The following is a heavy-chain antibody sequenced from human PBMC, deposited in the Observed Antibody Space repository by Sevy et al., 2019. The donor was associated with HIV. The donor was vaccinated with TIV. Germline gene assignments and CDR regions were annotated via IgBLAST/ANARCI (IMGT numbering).Heavy chain of an antibody. V-gene: IGHV4-59*13. CDR1: GGSISSYY. CDR3: ARYDILTGHSDVFDI. CDR2: IHYRGRT. J-gene: IGHJ3*02. D-gene: IGHD3-9*01. Sequence: SETLSLTCTVSGGSISSYYWSWIRQPPGKGLEWIGHIHYRGRTTYNPSLKSRVTISVDTSKIHFSLRLTFVTAADTAVYYCARYDILTGHSDVFDIWGQGTMVTVSS.